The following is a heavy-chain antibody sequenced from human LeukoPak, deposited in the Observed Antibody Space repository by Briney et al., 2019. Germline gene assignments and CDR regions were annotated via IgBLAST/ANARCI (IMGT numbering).Heavy chain of an antibody. CDR2: IYHSGST. D-gene: IGHD3-10*01. V-gene: IGHV4-39*07. Sequence: SETLSLTCTVSGGSISSSSYYWGWIRQPPGKGLEWIGSIYHSGSTYYNPSLKSRVIISVDTSNNQFSLKLSSVTAADTAVYYCARGLIGELEAFDIWGQGTKVTVSS. CDR3: ARGLIGELEAFDI. CDR1: GGSISSSSYY. J-gene: IGHJ3*02.